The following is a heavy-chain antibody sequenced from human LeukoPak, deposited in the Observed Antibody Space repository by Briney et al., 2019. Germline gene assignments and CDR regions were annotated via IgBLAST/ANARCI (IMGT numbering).Heavy chain of an antibody. CDR1: GGSISSSNW. J-gene: IGHJ4*02. Sequence: PSETLSLTCTVSGGSISSSNWWSWVRQPPGKGLECIGSIYHSGSTYYNPSLKSRVTISVDTSKNQFSLNLSSVTAADTAMYYCARAVGTSRNFFDYWGQGTLVTVSS. CDR2: IYHSGST. V-gene: IGHV4-4*02. CDR3: ARAVGTSRNFFDY. D-gene: IGHD4-23*01.